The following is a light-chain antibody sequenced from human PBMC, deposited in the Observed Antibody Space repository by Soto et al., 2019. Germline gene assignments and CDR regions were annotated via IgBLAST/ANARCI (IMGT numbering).Light chain of an antibody. CDR1: QSISSTY. CDR2: DAS. CDR3: QHYDSARWT. J-gene: IGKJ1*01. V-gene: IGKV3-20*01. Sequence: EIVLTQSPGNLSLSPGERATLSCRASQSISSTYLTWYHQNPGQAPRLLIYDASRRATGIPDRFSGSGSGTEFSLTISRLEPEDFAVYYCQHYDSARWTFGLGTKVDI.